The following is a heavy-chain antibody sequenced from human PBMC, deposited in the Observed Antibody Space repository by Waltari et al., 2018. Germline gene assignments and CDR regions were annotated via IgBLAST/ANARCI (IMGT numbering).Heavy chain of an antibody. CDR3: ARDRGRGIYLDS. CDR2: VQRSGRT. Sequence: QLQLQESGPGLVKPSGTLYLTCAVSGDYMSSTDWWSWVRQSPGKGLEWIGKVQRSGRTNYNPSFASRVSVSVDTSTNQFSLKVTSATAADTAVYFCARDRGRGIYLDSWGQGVLVTVSP. D-gene: IGHD2-15*01. CDR1: GDYMSSTDW. V-gene: IGHV4-4*02. J-gene: IGHJ4*02.